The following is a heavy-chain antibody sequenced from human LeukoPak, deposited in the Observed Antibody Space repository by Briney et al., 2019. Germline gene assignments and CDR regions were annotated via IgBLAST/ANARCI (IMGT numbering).Heavy chain of an antibody. J-gene: IGHJ4*02. CDR3: LRQGVGSPPR. CDR2: IYAGGSASA. V-gene: IGHV3-53*04. CDR1: GFTVSSND. Sequence: GGSLRLSCAASGFTVSSNDMSWVRQAPGKGLEWVSLIYAGGSASAYYAASVKGRFTASKHDSNNTLDLQMNSLKPDDTAVYYCLRQGVGSPPRWGQGTLVTVSS. D-gene: IGHD1-26*01.